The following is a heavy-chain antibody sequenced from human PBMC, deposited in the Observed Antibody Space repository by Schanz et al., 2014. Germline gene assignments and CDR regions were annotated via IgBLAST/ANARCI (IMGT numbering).Heavy chain of an antibody. CDR1: GFTFSHYW. CDR3: ARGRSLGWCDY. Sequence: EVHLVESGGGLVQPGGSLRLSCAASGFTFSHYWLSWVRQTPGKRLEWVANIRQDGSAKFYVDSVNSRFAISRDNAENSVYLQMNSLRAEDTAVYYCARGRSLGWCDYWGQGTLVTVSS. J-gene: IGHJ4*02. CDR2: IRQDGSAK. D-gene: IGHD2-21*01. V-gene: IGHV3-7*01.